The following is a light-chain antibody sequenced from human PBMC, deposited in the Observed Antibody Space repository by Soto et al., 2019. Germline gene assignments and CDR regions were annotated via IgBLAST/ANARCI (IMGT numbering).Light chain of an antibody. CDR2: DAS. J-gene: IGKJ5*01. Sequence: MTQSPDPLSVSPGERATLSCRASQSVRSKLAWYQQKPGQAPRLLIYDASTRATGIPARFSGSGSGTEFTLTISSLQSEDFAVYYCQQYNNWAPITFGQGTRLEIK. V-gene: IGKV3-15*01. CDR3: QQYNNWAPIT. CDR1: QSVRSK.